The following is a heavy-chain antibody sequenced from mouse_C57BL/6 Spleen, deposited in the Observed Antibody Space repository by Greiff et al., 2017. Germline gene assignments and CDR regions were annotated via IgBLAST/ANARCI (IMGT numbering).Heavy chain of an antibody. CDR2: IYPSDSET. Sequence: QVQLKQPGAELVRPGSSVKLSCKASGYTFTSYWMDWVKQRPGQGLEWIGNIYPSDSETHYNQKFKDKATLTVDKSSSTAYMQLSSLTSEDSAVYYCARATTDYAMDYWGQGTSVTVSS. V-gene: IGHV1-61*01. CDR1: GYTFTSYW. J-gene: IGHJ4*01. D-gene: IGHD1-1*01. CDR3: ARATTDYAMDY.